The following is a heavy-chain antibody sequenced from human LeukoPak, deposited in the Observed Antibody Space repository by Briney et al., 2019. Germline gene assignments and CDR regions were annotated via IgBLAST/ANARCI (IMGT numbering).Heavy chain of an antibody. J-gene: IGHJ4*02. Sequence: GSLRLSCAASGFTFSSYSMNWVRQAPGKGLEWVSSISSSSSYIYYADSVKGRFTISRDNAKNSLYLQMNSLRAEDTAVYYCARVFPRDGRAAAGTDYWGQGTLVTVSS. D-gene: IGHD6-13*01. CDR3: ARVFPRDGRAAAGTDY. CDR2: ISSSSSYI. CDR1: GFTFSSYS. V-gene: IGHV3-21*01.